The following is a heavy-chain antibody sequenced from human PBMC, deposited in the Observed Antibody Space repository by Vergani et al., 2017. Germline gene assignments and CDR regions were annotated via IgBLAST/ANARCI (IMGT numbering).Heavy chain of an antibody. J-gene: IGHJ6*02. CDR3: ARIGGYSYDRGGVGGV. D-gene: IGHD5-18*01. CDR1: GGTFSSYA. V-gene: IGHV1-69*04. Sequence: QVQLVQSGAEVKKPGSSVKVSCKASGGTFSSYAISWVRQAPGQGLEWMGRIIPILGIANYAQKFQGRVTITADKSTSTAYMELSSLRSEDTAVYYCARIGGYSYDRGGVGGVWGQGTTVTVSS. CDR2: IIPILGIA.